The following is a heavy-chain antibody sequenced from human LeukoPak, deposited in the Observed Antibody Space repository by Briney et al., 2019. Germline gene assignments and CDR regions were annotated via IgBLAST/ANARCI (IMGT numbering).Heavy chain of an antibody. D-gene: IGHD3-16*01. Sequence: GGSLRLSCAASGFTFSSYAMHWVRQAPGKGPEWVALISYDGSNKYYADSVKGRFTISRDNSKNTLYLQMNSLRAEDTAVYYCAALKGGHFDYWGQGTLVTVSS. V-gene: IGHV3-30-3*01. J-gene: IGHJ4*02. CDR1: GFTFSSYA. CDR2: ISYDGSNK. CDR3: AALKGGHFDY.